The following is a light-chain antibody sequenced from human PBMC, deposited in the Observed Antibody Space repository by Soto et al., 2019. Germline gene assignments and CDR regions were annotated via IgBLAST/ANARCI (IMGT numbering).Light chain of an antibody. CDR1: QSVSSSY. Sequence: EIVLTQSPATLSLSQGERATLSCGAIQSVSSSYLAWYQQKPGLAPRLLIYDASSRATGIPDRFSGSGSGTDFILTISRVEPEDFAVYYCQQFGTSPLVTFGPGTKVDIK. CDR3: QQFGTSPLVT. CDR2: DAS. J-gene: IGKJ3*01. V-gene: IGKV3D-20*01.